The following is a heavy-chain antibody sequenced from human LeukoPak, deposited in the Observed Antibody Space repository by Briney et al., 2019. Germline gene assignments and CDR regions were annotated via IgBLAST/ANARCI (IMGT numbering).Heavy chain of an antibody. D-gene: IGHD2-2*01. CDR3: ARGWFLLKYQLTYYGMDV. V-gene: IGHV1-8*01. CDR2: MNPNSGNT. J-gene: IGHJ6*02. Sequence: ASVKVSCKASGYTFTSYDINWVRQATGQGLEWMGWMNPNSGNTGYAQKFQGRVTMTRNTSISTAYMELSSLRSEDTAVYYCARGWFLLKYQLTYYGMDVWGQGTTVTVSS. CDR1: GYTFTSYD.